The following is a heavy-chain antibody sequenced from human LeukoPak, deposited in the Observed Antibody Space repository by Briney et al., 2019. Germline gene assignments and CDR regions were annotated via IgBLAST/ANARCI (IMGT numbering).Heavy chain of an antibody. J-gene: IGHJ4*02. V-gene: IGHV4-39*07. CDR2: INHSGST. CDR1: GGSISSGGYY. D-gene: IGHD6-19*01. CDR3: ARGDTFGGIAVAGYWGPPPKGFDY. Sequence: SETLSLTCTVSGGSISSGGYYWSWIRQPPGKGLEWIGEINHSGSTNYNPSLKSRVTISVDTSKNQFSLKLSSVTAADTAVYYCARGDTFGGIAVAGYWGPPPKGFDYWGQGTLVTVSS.